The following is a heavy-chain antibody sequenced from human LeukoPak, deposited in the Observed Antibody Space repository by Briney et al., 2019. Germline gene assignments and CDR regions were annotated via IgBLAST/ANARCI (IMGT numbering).Heavy chain of an antibody. CDR3: ARALLDLQLEPRGTRGPYYYYYMDV. J-gene: IGHJ6*03. V-gene: IGHV4-34*01. D-gene: IGHD1-1*01. CDR1: GGSFSGYY. Sequence: PSETLSLTCAVYGGSFSGYYWSWIRQPPGKGLEWIGEMNHSGSTNYNPSLKSRVTISVDTSKNQFSLKLSSVTVADTAVYYCARALLDLQLEPRGTRGPYYYYYMDVWGKGTTVTVS. CDR2: MNHSGST.